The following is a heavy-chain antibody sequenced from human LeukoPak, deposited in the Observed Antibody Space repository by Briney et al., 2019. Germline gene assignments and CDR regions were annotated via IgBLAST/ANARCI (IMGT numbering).Heavy chain of an antibody. CDR3: ARRTRGSWVDY. V-gene: IGHV3-30*03. J-gene: IGHJ4*02. D-gene: IGHD1-26*01. Sequence: PGGSLRLSCAASGFTFSTYGMHWVRQAPGTGLELVAVISYDGSNKYYADSVKGRFTISRDNSKNTLSLQMNSLRAEDTAVYYCARRTRGSWVDYWGQGTLVTVSS. CDR1: GFTFSTYG. CDR2: ISYDGSNK.